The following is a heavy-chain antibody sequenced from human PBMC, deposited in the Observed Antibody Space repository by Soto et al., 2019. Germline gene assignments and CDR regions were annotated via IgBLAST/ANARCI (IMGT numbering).Heavy chain of an antibody. J-gene: IGHJ6*02. Sequence: QVQLVESGGGVVQPGRSLRLSCAASGFTFSSYAMHWVRQAPGKGLEWVAVISYDGSNKYYADSVKGRFTISRDNSKNTLYLQMNRLRAEDTAVYYCARGRLGPDSAHYYYGMDVWGQGTTVTVSS. V-gene: IGHV3-30-3*01. CDR1: GFTFSSYA. CDR2: ISYDGSNK. D-gene: IGHD1-26*01. CDR3: ARGRLGPDSAHYYYGMDV.